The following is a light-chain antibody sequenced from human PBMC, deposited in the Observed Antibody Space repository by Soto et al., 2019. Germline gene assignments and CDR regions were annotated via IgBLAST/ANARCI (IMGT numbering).Light chain of an antibody. CDR1: QSISNN. Sequence: EIVMTQSPVTLSASPGERVTLSCRATQSISNNLAWYQQKPGQAPRLVMFGAFTRASGIPARFSGSGSGTEFTLTISSLQSEDFAVYYCQQYYNWPRTFGQGTKVDIK. J-gene: IGKJ1*01. CDR2: GAF. V-gene: IGKV3-15*01. CDR3: QQYYNWPRT.